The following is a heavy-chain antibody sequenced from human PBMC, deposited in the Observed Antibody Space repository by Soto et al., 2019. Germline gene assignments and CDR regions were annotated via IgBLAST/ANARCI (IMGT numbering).Heavy chain of an antibody. J-gene: IGHJ5*02. CDR1: GASFSDYY. D-gene: IGHD1-26*01. CDR3: ARGTRIVGAAENWFDP. Sequence: SLSCTVDGASFSDYYWCLVRQPPGKGLEWIGEINHSGSTNYNPSLKSRVTMSVDTSKNQFSLNLSSVTAADTAMYYCARGTRIVGAAENWFDPWGQGTLVT. V-gene: IGHV4-34*01. CDR2: INHSGST.